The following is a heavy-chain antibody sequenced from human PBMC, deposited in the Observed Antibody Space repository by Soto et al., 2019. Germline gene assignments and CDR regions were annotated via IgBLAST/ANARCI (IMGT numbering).Heavy chain of an antibody. CDR3: ASTLLGCSSTSCYWAY. Sequence: ASVKVSCKASGYTFTSYGISWVRQAPGQGLEWMGWISAYNGNTNYAQKLQGRVTMTTDTSTSTAYMELRSLRSDDTAVYYCASTLLGCSSTSCYWAYWGQGTLVTVSS. J-gene: IGHJ4*02. CDR2: ISAYNGNT. D-gene: IGHD2-2*01. V-gene: IGHV1-18*01. CDR1: GYTFTSYG.